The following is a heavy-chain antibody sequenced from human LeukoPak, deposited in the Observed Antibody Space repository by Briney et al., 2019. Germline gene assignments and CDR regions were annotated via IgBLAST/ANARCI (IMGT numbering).Heavy chain of an antibody. V-gene: IGHV4-59*12. CDR2: IYYSGST. Sequence: SETLSLTCTVSGGSISSYYWSWIRQPPGKGLEWIGYIYYSGSTYYNPSLKSRVSISVDTSKNQFSLRLSSVTAADTAVYYCAISDGYCTTTTCYNPFDYWGQGTLVTVSS. CDR3: AISDGYCTTTTCYNPFDY. D-gene: IGHD2-2*02. J-gene: IGHJ4*02. CDR1: GGSISSYY.